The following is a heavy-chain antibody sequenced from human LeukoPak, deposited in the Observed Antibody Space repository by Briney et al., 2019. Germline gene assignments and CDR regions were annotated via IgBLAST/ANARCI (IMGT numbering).Heavy chain of an antibody. V-gene: IGHV3-74*01. CDR2: INTDGTST. Sequence: GGSLRLSCAASGFTFSNYWMHWVRQAPGKGLVWVSRINTDGTSTSYADSVKGRFTISRDNAKNSLHLQMNSLRAEDTAVYFCARESSGSRRVNYYYYMDVWGKGTTVTVSS. D-gene: IGHD1-26*01. J-gene: IGHJ6*03. CDR1: GFTFSNYW. CDR3: ARESSGSRRVNYYYYMDV.